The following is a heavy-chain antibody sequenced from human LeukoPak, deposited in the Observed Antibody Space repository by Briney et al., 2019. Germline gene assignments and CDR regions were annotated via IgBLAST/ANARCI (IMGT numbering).Heavy chain of an antibody. Sequence: GGSLRLSCAASGFTFSNAWMNWVRQAPGKGLEWVSSISSSSSYIYYADSVKGRFTISRDNAKNSLYLQMNSLRAEDTAVYYCARVDGVATIMGYGVYWGQGTLVTVSS. D-gene: IGHD5-12*01. CDR2: ISSSSSYI. V-gene: IGHV3-21*01. CDR1: GFTFSNAW. CDR3: ARVDGVATIMGYGVY. J-gene: IGHJ4*02.